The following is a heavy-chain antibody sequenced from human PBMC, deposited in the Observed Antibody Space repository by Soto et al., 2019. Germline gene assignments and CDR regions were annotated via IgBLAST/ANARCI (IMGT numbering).Heavy chain of an antibody. CDR2: IYYSGST. CDR3: ARRVPAAIGGGMDV. D-gene: IGHD2-2*02. CDR1: GGSISSYY. Sequence: QVQLQESGPGLVKPSETLSLTCTVSGGSISSYYWSWIRQPPGKGLEWLGYIYYSGSTNYNPSLKSRVTISVDTSTNQFSLTLSSVTAADTAVYYCARRVPAAIGGGMDVWGQGTTVTVSS. J-gene: IGHJ6*02. V-gene: IGHV4-59*01.